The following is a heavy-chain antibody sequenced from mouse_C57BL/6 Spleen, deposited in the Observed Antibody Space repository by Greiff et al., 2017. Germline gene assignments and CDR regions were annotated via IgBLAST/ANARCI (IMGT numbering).Heavy chain of an antibody. CDR3: ARNMAVGYYAMDY. J-gene: IGHJ4*01. D-gene: IGHD1-1*02. Sequence: VKVEESGPGLVQPSQSLSITCTVSGFSLTSYGVHWVRQSPGKGLEWLGVIWSGGSTDYNAAFISRLSISKDNSKSQVFFKMNSLQADDTAIYYCARNMAVGYYAMDYWGQGTSVTVSS. CDR2: IWSGGST. CDR1: GFSLTSYG. V-gene: IGHV2-2*01.